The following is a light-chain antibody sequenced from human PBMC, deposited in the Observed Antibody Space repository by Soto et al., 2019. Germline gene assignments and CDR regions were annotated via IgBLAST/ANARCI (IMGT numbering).Light chain of an antibody. CDR3: QQYGSSPT. V-gene: IGKV3-20*01. J-gene: IGKJ1*01. CDR2: GAS. CDR1: QTVSSTY. Sequence: IVLTQSPFTLSLSPVERSTRSFMASQTVSSTYLAWCQQKPGQAPRLLIYGASSRATGIPDRFSGSGSGTDFTLTISRLEPEDSAVYYCQQYGSSPTFGQGTKVDIK.